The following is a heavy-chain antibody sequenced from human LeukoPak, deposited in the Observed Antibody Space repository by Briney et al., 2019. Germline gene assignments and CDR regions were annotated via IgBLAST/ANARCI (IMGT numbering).Heavy chain of an antibody. J-gene: IGHJ4*02. V-gene: IGHV1-2*02. Sequence: ASVKVSCKASGYIFTSYYMHWVRQAPGQGLEWMGWINPNSGGTNYAQKFQGRVTMTRDTSISTAYMELSRLRSDDTAVYYCARLHYYDSSGYVRYWGQGTLVTVSS. CDR3: ARLHYYDSSGYVRY. D-gene: IGHD3-22*01. CDR2: INPNSGGT. CDR1: GYIFTSYY.